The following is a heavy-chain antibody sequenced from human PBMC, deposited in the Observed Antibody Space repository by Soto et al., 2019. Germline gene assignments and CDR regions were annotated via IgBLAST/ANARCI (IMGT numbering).Heavy chain of an antibody. D-gene: IGHD4-4*01. CDR2: TSYDGSNN. V-gene: IGHV3-30-3*01. CDR1: GFTFSSYA. J-gene: IGHJ3*02. Sequence: QVQLVESGGGVVQPGRSLRLSCAASGFTFSSYAMHWVRQAPGKGLEWVAVTSYDGSNNYYADSVKGRFTISRDNSKNTLYLQMNSLTAEDTAVYYCARATVTTSDDAFDIWAKGQWSPSLQ. CDR3: ARATVTTSDDAFDI.